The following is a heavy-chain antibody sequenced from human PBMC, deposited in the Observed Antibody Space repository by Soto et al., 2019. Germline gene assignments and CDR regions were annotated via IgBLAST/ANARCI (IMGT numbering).Heavy chain of an antibody. V-gene: IGHV4-39*01. D-gene: IGHD3-10*01. J-gene: IGHJ6*03. Sequence: QLQLQESGPGLVKPSETLSLTCSVSSGSISSSSYFWAWIRRPPGKGLEWIGNIYYSGSTYYNPSLKSRVTISVDTSKNQFSLKLSSVTAADTAVYYCARVLRDYPFYYYYMDVWGTGTTVTVSS. CDR3: ARVLRDYPFYYYYMDV. CDR2: IYYSGST. CDR1: SGSISSSSYF.